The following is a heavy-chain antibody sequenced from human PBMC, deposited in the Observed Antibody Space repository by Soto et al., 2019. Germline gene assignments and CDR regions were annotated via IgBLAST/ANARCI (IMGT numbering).Heavy chain of an antibody. D-gene: IGHD6-13*01. Sequence: SETLSLTCTVSGASIDSYHWGCILRPAGKGLEWIGHIHSSGSTNYNPSLKSRVTMSVDTSKNQFSLRLMSLTAADTAVYYCARDQGVAAAGITWFDPWGQGSLVTVSS. CDR1: GASIDSYH. J-gene: IGHJ5*02. CDR3: ARDQGVAAAGITWFDP. CDR2: IHSSGST. V-gene: IGHV4-4*07.